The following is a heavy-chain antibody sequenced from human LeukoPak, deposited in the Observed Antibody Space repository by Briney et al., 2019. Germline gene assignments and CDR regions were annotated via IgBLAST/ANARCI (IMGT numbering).Heavy chain of an antibody. Sequence: PSETLSLTSTVSAASISSYYWSWIRQPPGEGRECIGYISYSGTTKYNPSLKSRVTISLDTSKNQFSLRLSSVTAADTAVYYCARGKAEHFSYFYDSSGYPLLYFDSWGQGTLVTASS. D-gene: IGHD3-22*01. J-gene: IGHJ4*02. CDR1: AASISSYY. CDR2: ISYSGTT. CDR3: ARGKAEHFSYFYDSSGYPLLYFDS. V-gene: IGHV4-59*01.